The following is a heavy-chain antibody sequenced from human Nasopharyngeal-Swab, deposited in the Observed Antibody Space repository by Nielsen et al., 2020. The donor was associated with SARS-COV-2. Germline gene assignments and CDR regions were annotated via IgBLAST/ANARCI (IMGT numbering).Heavy chain of an antibody. V-gene: IGHV3-7*01. J-gene: IGHJ6*02. Sequence: ETLSLTCAASGFTFSSYWMSWVRQAPGKGLEWVANIKHDGSEKYYVDSVKGRFTISRDNAKNSLYLQMNSLRAEDTAVYYCARDFSAPLLAFYYYYGMDVWGQGTTVTVSS. CDR1: GFTFSSYW. CDR3: ARDFSAPLLAFYYYYGMDV. CDR2: IKHDGSEK. D-gene: IGHD2-15*01.